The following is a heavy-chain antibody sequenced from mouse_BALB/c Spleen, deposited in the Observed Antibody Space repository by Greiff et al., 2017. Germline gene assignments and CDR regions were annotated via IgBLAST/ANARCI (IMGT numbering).Heavy chain of an antibody. CDR2: IDPANGNT. V-gene: IGHV14-3*02. D-gene: IGHD2-1*01. Sequence: VQLQQSGAELVKPGASVKLSCTASGFNIKDTYMHWVKQRPEQGLEWIGRIDPANGNTKYDTKFQGKATITADTSSNTAYLQLSSLTSEDTAVYYCASDGNYNYWGQGTTLTVSA. CDR1: GFNIKDTY. J-gene: IGHJ2*01. CDR3: ASDGNYNY.